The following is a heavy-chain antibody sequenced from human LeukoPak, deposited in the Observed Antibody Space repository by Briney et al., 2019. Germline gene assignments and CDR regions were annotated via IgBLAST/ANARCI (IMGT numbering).Heavy chain of an antibody. Sequence: PGGSLRLSCAASGFTFSDYAIQWVRQAPGKGLEYVSAISSNGASTYYANSVKGRFAISRDNSKNTLYLQMGGLRAEDMAVYYCANIAAAGTKNFDYWGQGTLVTVSS. V-gene: IGHV3-64*01. J-gene: IGHJ4*02. CDR3: ANIAAAGTKNFDY. CDR2: ISSNGAST. D-gene: IGHD6-13*01. CDR1: GFTFSDYA.